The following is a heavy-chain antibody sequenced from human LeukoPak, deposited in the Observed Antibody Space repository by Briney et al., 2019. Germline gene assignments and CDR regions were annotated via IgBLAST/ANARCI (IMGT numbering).Heavy chain of an antibody. CDR3: SRAVRVSGDAFDF. J-gene: IGHJ3*01. CDR1: GFTFGDYP. CDR2: IRNKDYSETT. Sequence: GGSLRLSCSTSGFTFGDYPMSWFRQAPGKGLEWVGYIRNKDYSETTEYAASVKGRSTISRDDSESIAYLQIHSLKTEDTGVYYCSRAVRVSGDAFDFWGQGTMVTVSS. V-gene: IGHV3-49*03.